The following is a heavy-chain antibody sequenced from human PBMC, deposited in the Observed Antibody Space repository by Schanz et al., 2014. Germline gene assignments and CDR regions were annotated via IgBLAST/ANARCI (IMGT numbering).Heavy chain of an antibody. CDR3: GRGFNRSYMDS. J-gene: IGHJ4*02. CDR1: GGTFSTYP. Sequence: QVQLVQSGAEVKKPGASMKVSCKASGGTFSTYPINWLRQAPGQGLEWMGRIIPIHGIVNYAQRFQDRVRITADKSTSTAYMELSSLRSDDTAVYYCGRGFNRSYMDSCGQGTLITVSS. D-gene: IGHD3-10*01. V-gene: IGHV1-69*04. CDR2: IIPIHGIV.